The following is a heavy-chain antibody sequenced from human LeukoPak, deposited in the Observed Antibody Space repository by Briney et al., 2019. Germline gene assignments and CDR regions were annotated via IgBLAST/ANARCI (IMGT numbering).Heavy chain of an antibody. V-gene: IGHV1-8*01. CDR1: GYTFTSYD. Sequence: ASVKVSCKASGYTFTSYDINWVRQATGQGLEWMGWMNPNSGNTGYAQKFQGRVTMTRNTSISTAYMELSSLRSEDTAVYYCARGKWRGVFKNYYGSGSHQFDYWGQGTLVTVSS. CDR3: ARGKWRGVFKNYYGSGSHQFDY. J-gene: IGHJ4*02. CDR2: MNPNSGNT. D-gene: IGHD3-10*01.